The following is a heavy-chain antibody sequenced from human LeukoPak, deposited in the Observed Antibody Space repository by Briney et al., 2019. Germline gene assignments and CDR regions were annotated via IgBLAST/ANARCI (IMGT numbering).Heavy chain of an antibody. D-gene: IGHD6-13*01. CDR3: ARIDSSSWYYFDY. J-gene: IGHJ4*02. CDR1: GYSISSGYY. Sequence: SETLSLTCAVSGYSISSGYYWGWIRQPPGKGLEWIGSIYHSGSTYYNPSLKSRVTISVDTSKNQFSLKLSSVTAADTAVYHCARIDSSSWYYFDYWGQGTLVTVSS. V-gene: IGHV4-38-2*01. CDR2: IYHSGST.